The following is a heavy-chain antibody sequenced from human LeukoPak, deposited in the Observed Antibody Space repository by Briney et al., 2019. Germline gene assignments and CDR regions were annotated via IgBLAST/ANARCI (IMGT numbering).Heavy chain of an antibody. Sequence: PGGSLRLSCAASGFTFSSYSMNWVRQAPGKGLEWVSGINWNGGSTGYADSVKGRFTISRDNAKNSLYLQMNSLRAEDTALYYCARATYYYDSSGYYPHWGQGTLVTVSS. J-gene: IGHJ4*02. D-gene: IGHD3-22*01. CDR2: INWNGGST. V-gene: IGHV3-20*04. CDR3: ARATYYYDSSGYYPH. CDR1: GFTFSSYS.